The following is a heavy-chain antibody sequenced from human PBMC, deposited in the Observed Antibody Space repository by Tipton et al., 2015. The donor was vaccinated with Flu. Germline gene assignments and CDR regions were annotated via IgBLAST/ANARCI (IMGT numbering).Heavy chain of an antibody. CDR2: IYDSGST. J-gene: IGHJ3*02. CDR3: ARRDYDILTGSRAFRI. CDR1: GGSITTYY. D-gene: IGHD3-9*01. Sequence: TLSLTCTVSGGSITTYYWCWFRQSPGKGLEWIGYIYDSGSTNYNPSLKSRVTISVDTSKNQFSLKLTSVTAADTAVYYCARRDYDILTGSRAFRIWGQGKRVTVS. V-gene: IGHV4-59*08.